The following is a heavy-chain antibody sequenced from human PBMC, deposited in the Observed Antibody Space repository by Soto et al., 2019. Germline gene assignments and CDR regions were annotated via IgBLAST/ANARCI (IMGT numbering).Heavy chain of an antibody. CDR1: GYTFTGYY. V-gene: IGHV1-2*02. CDR2: INPNSGGT. D-gene: IGHD6-13*01. Sequence: GASVKVSCKASGYTFTGYYMHWVRQAPLQGLEWMGWINPNSGGTNYAQKFQGRVTMTRDTSISTAYMELSRLRSDDTAVYYCARGRQRIQYRSWSYYYYGMDVWGQGTTVTVSS. CDR3: ARGRQRIQYRSWSYYYYGMDV. J-gene: IGHJ6*02.